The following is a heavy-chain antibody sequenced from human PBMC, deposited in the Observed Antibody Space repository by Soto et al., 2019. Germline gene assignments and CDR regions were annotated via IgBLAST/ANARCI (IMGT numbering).Heavy chain of an antibody. CDR3: ARQRSGYSGYVPYYYYYYMDV. D-gene: IGHD5-12*01. CDR2: INSDGSST. Sequence: VQLVESGGGLVQPGGSLRLSCAASGFTFSSYWMHWVRQAPGKGLVWVSRINSDGSSTSYADSVKGRFTISRDNAKNTLYLQMNSLRAEDTAVYYCARQRSGYSGYVPYYYYYYMDVWGKGTTVTVSS. V-gene: IGHV3-74*01. J-gene: IGHJ6*03. CDR1: GFTFSSYW.